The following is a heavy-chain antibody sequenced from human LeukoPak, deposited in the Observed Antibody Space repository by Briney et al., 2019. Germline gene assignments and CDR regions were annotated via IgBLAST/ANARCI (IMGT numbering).Heavy chain of an antibody. CDR1: GFTFSPYT. CDR3: AREDYGRVPFDY. CDR2: MSTSGNYI. V-gene: IGHV3-21*01. J-gene: IGHJ4*02. Sequence: GGSLRLSCEASGFTFSPYTMNWVRQAPGKGLEWVSSMSTSGNYIYYADSVKGRFTISRDNAKNSLFLQMNSLRAEDTAVYYCAREDYGRVPFDYWGQGTLVTVSS. D-gene: IGHD4-17*01.